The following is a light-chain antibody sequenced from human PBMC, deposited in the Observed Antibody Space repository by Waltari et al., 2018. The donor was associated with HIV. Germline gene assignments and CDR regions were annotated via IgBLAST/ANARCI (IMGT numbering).Light chain of an antibody. J-gene: IGKJ2*01. CDR1: QDIDKW. Sequence: IQMTQSPSNLSASVGDTVILTCRASQDIDKWLAWFHQKPGRAPKLLIAMTSVLESGVPSRFRGSGSGTTFTLTITGLQPDDIVTYFGQQYSTHDAFGQGTRVE. CDR2: MTS. V-gene: IGKV1-5*03. CDR3: QQYSTHDA.